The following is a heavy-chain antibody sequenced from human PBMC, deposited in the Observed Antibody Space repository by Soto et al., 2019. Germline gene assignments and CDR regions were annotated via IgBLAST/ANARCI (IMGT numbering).Heavy chain of an antibody. V-gene: IGHV3-21*03. CDR2: ISSSSSYI. CDR1: GFTFSSYS. J-gene: IGHJ6*02. Sequence: GGSLRLSCAASGFTFSSYSMNWVRQAPGKGLEWVSSISSSSSYIYYADSVKGRFTISRDNAKNSLYPQMNSLRAEDTAVYYCARDRYNRVHGMDVWGQGTTVTVSS. CDR3: ARDRYNRVHGMDV. D-gene: IGHD1-20*01.